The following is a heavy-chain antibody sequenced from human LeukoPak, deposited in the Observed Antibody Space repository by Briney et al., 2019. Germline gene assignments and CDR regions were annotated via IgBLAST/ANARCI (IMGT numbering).Heavy chain of an antibody. J-gene: IGHJ4*02. CDR3: ARHLSGITGYTYGRGIDY. D-gene: IGHD5-18*01. CDR2: IKKDGSEK. Sequence: GGSLRLSCAASGFTFSSYWMSWVRQASGKGLEWVANIKKDGSEKYYVDSVKGRFTISRDNAKKSLYLQMNSLRAEDTAVYYCARHLSGITGYTYGRGIDYWGQGTLLTVSS. V-gene: IGHV3-7*01. CDR1: GFTFSSYW.